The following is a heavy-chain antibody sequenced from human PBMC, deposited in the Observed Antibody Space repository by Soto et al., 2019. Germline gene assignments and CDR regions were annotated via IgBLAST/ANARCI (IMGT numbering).Heavy chain of an antibody. D-gene: IGHD1-26*01. CDR1: GGTFSCYS. CDR3: ARDGGRHSGGIDY. V-gene: IGHV1-69*01. CDR2: IIPIFGTA. Sequence: QVQLVPSGAEVKKPGSSVKVSCKASGGTFSCYSINWVRQAPGQGLEWMGEIIPIFGTANYAQKFQGRVTITADESTSTAYMELSSLRSEDTAVYYCARDGGRHSGGIDYWGQGTLVTVSS. J-gene: IGHJ4*02.